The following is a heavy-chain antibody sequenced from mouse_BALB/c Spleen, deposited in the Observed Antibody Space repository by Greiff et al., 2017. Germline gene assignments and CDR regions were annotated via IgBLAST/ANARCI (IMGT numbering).Heavy chain of an antibody. CDR3: APGYYDYGIDY. CDR2: IDPANGNT. D-gene: IGHD2-4*01. CDR1: GFNIKDTY. J-gene: IGHJ2*01. Sequence: EVQLQQSGAELVKPGASVKLSCTASGFNIKDTYMHWVKQRPEQGLEWIGRIDPANGNTKYDPKFQGKATITADTSSNTAYLQLSSLTSEDTAVYYCAPGYYDYGIDYWGQGTTLTVSS. V-gene: IGHV14-3*02.